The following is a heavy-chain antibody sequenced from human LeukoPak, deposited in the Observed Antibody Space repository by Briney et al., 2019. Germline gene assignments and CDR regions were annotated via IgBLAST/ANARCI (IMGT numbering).Heavy chain of an antibody. CDR3: ARAQWEPHELYYFDY. V-gene: IGHV3-7*04. D-gene: IGHD1-26*01. J-gene: IGHJ4*02. Sequence: GGSLRLSCAASGFTFSSYSMNWVHQAPGKGLEWVANIKQDGSEKYYVDSVKGRFTISRDNAKNSLYLQMNSLRAEDTAVYYCARAQWEPHELYYFDYWGQGTLVTVSS. CDR1: GFTFSSYS. CDR2: IKQDGSEK.